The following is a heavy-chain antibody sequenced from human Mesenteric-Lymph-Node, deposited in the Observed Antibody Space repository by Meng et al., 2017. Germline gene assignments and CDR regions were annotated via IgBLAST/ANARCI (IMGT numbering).Heavy chain of an antibody. CDR1: GFTFTSDA. D-gene: IGHD2-15*01. CDR3: ATFPDIVVVVAAKPY. J-gene: IGHJ4*02. Sequence: GESLKISCAASGFTFTSDAMTWVRQAPGRGLEWVSGISGSDGHTYYADSVKGRFTISRDNSKNTLYLQMNSLRAEDTAVYYCATFPDIVVVVAAKPYWGQGTLVTVSS. CDR2: ISGSDGHT. V-gene: IGHV3-23*01.